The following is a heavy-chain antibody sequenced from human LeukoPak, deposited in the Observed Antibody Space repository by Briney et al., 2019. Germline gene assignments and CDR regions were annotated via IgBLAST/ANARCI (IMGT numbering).Heavy chain of an antibody. D-gene: IGHD6-13*01. CDR3: ARGYAIAAAVYFDY. Sequence: SETLSLTCTVSGGSISSYYWSWIRQPAGKGLEWIGRIYTSGSTNYNPSLKSRVTMSVDTSKNQFSLKLSSMTAADTAVYYCARGYAIAAAVYFDYWGQGTLVTVSS. J-gene: IGHJ4*02. CDR2: IYTSGST. V-gene: IGHV4-4*07. CDR1: GGSISSYY.